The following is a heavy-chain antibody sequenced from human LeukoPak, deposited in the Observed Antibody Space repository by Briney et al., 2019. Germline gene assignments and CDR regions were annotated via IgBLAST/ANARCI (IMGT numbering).Heavy chain of an antibody. CDR3: ASSAQIRTTVTLDY. D-gene: IGHD4-17*01. Sequence: PSETLSLTCAVYGGSFSGYYWSWIRQPPGKGLEWIGEINHSGSTNYNPSLKSRVTISVDTSKNQFSLKLSSVTAADTAVHYCASSAQIRTTVTLDYWGQGTLVTVSS. CDR2: INHSGST. V-gene: IGHV4-34*01. CDR1: GGSFSGYY. J-gene: IGHJ4*02.